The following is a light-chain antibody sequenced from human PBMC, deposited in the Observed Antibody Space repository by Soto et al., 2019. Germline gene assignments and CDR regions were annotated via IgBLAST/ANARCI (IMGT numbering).Light chain of an antibody. V-gene: IGLV2-14*01. J-gene: IGLJ1*01. CDR1: SSDVGSYNY. CDR3: TSFTSASSLDV. CDR2: EVS. Sequence: SVLAQPASVSGSPGQSITISCTGTSSDVGSYNYVSWYQQHPGKAPKVMIYEVSNRASGVSDRFSGSKSGNTASLTISGLQAEDEADYYCTSFTSASSLDVFGTGTKVTVL.